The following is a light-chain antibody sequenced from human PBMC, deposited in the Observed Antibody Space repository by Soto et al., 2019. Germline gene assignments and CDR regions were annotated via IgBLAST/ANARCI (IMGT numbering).Light chain of an antibody. CDR1: SSDVGGYNY. V-gene: IGLV2-14*03. J-gene: IGLJ3*02. Sequence: QSALTQPASVSGSPGQSIAISCTGTSSDVGGYNYVSWYQQYPGKAPKLMSYDVSNRPSGVSNRFSGSKSGNTASLTISGLQAEDEADYYCSSYTSSSTRVFGGGTKLTVL. CDR3: SSYTSSSTRV. CDR2: DVS.